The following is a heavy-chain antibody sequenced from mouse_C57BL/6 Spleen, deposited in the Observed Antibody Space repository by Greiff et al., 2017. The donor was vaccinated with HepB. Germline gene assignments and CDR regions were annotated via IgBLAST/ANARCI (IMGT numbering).Heavy chain of an antibody. CDR2: INPNNGGT. CDR1: GYTFTDYY. V-gene: IGHV1-26*01. Sequence: EVKLVESGPELVKPGASVKISCKASGYTFTDYYMNWVKQSHGKSLEWIGDINPNNGGTSYNQKFKGKATLTVDKSSSTAYMELRSLTSEDSAVYYCAGLRRDWFAYWGQGTLVTVSA. D-gene: IGHD2-4*01. CDR3: AGLRRDWFAY. J-gene: IGHJ3*01.